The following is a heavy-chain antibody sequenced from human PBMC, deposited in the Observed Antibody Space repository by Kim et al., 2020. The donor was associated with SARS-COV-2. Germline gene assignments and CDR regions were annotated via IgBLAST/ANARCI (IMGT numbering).Heavy chain of an antibody. CDR2: IYYSGST. CDR1: GGSISSYY. CDR3: ARGSPQGYDFWSGYYSGHFDY. V-gene: IGHV4-59*01. D-gene: IGHD3-3*01. Sequence: SETLSLTCTVSGGSISSYYWSWVRQPPGKGLEWIGYIYYSGSTNYNPSLKSRVTISVDTSKNQFSLKLSSVTAADTAVYYCARGSPQGYDFWSGYYSGHFDYWGQGTLVTVSS. J-gene: IGHJ4*02.